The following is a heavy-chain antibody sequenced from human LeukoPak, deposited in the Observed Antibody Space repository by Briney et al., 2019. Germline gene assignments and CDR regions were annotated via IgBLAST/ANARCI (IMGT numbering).Heavy chain of an antibody. CDR2: IKEDGGEA. CDR3: ATRKCSISACRASSYRCMDD. CDR1: GFTFSSYW. D-gene: IGHD2-2*01. Sequence: PGGSLRLSCETSGFTFSSYWMTWVRQAPGKGLEWVANIKEDGGEAYYVGSVKGRFTVSRDNAKNSLYLQMNSLRVEDTATYYCATRKCSISACRASSYRCMDDWGKGTTVTVSS. V-gene: IGHV3-7*01. J-gene: IGHJ6*03.